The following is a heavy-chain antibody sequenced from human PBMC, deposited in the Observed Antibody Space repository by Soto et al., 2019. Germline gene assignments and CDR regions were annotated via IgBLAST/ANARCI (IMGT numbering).Heavy chain of an antibody. V-gene: IGHV4-31*03. J-gene: IGHJ3*02. Sequence: SETLSLTCTVSGGSISSGGYYWSWIRQHPGKGLEWIGYIYYSGSTYYNPSLKSRVTISVDTSKNQFSLKLSSVTAADTAVYYCAQGYCSGGSCYRAFDIWGQGTMVTVSS. CDR1: GGSISSGGYY. D-gene: IGHD2-15*01. CDR3: AQGYCSGGSCYRAFDI. CDR2: IYYSGST.